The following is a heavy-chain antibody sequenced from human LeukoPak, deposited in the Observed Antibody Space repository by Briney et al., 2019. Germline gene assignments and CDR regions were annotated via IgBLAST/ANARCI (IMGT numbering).Heavy chain of an antibody. Sequence: PGGSLRLSCAASGFTFSSYAMSWVRQAPGKGLEWVPGISGSGGSTYYADSVKGRFTISRDNSKNTLYLQMNSLRAEDTAVYYCAKDYDFWSGPNLYFDYWGQGTLVIVSS. CDR1: GFTFSSYA. CDR3: AKDYDFWSGPNLYFDY. D-gene: IGHD3-3*01. V-gene: IGHV3-23*01. J-gene: IGHJ4*02. CDR2: ISGSGGST.